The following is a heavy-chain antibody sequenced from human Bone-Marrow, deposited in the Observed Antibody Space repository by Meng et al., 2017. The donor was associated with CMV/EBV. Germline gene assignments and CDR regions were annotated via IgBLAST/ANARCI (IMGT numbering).Heavy chain of an antibody. CDR2: INPSGGST. CDR1: GYTFTSYY. D-gene: IGHD6-13*01. CDR3: ARGRRRYSSSWEGFDY. V-gene: IGHV1-46*01. J-gene: IGHJ4*02. Sequence: ASVKVSCKASGYTFTSYYMHWVRQAPGQGLEWMGIINPSGGSTSYAQKFQGRVTITTDESTSTAYMELSSLRSEDTAVYYCARGRRRYSSSWEGFDYWGQGTLVTVSS.